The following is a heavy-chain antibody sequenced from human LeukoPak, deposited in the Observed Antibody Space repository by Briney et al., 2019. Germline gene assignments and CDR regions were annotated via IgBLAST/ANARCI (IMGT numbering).Heavy chain of an antibody. J-gene: IGHJ4*02. D-gene: IGHD4-17*01. Sequence: SETLSLTCAVYGGSFSGYYWSWIRQPSGKGLEWIGEINHSGSTNYNPSLKSRVTISVDTSKNQFSLKLSSVTAADTAVYYCASSATTVTTMAFDYWGQGTLDTVSS. CDR3: ASSATTVTTMAFDY. CDR1: GGSFSGYY. V-gene: IGHV4-34*01. CDR2: INHSGST.